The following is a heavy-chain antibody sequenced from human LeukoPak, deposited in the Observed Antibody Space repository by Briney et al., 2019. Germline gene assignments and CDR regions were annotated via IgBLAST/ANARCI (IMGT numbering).Heavy chain of an antibody. V-gene: IGHV3-7*03. CDR3: AKEGCSSTSCYRGRDAFDI. J-gene: IGHJ3*02. CDR2: IKQDGSEK. Sequence: PGGSLRLSCAASGFTFSSYWMSWVRQAPGKGLEWVANIKQDGSEKYYVDSVKGRFTISRDNAKNSLYLQMNSLRAEDMALYYCAKEGCSSTSCYRGRDAFDIWGQGTMVTVSS. D-gene: IGHD2-2*02. CDR1: GFTFSSYW.